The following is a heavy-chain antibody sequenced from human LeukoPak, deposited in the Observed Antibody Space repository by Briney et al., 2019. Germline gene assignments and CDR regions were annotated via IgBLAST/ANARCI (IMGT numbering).Heavy chain of an antibody. CDR1: GFTFSSYS. Sequence: PGGSLRLSCAASGFTFSSYSMNWVRQAPGKVLEWDSYISSSSSTIYYADSVEGRFTISRDNAKNSLCLQMNSLRAEGTAVYYWARWGMTTVTTHNWFDPWGQGTLVTVSS. V-gene: IGHV3-48*01. CDR2: ISSSSSTI. D-gene: IGHD4-11*01. CDR3: ARWGMTTVTTHNWFDP. J-gene: IGHJ5*02.